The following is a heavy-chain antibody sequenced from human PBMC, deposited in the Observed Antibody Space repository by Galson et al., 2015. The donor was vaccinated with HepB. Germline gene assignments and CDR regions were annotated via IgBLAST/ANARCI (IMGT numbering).Heavy chain of an antibody. CDR1: GFTFDDYA. CDR2: ISWNSGSI. D-gene: IGHD1-26*01. CDR3: AKDMEWELLRAFDY. J-gene: IGHJ4*02. V-gene: IGHV3-9*01. Sequence: SLRLSCAASGFTFDDYAMHWVRKAPGMGLEWVSGISWNSGSIGYADSVKGRFTISRDNAKNSLYLQMNSLRAEDTALYYCAKDMEWELLRAFDYWGQGTLVTVSS.